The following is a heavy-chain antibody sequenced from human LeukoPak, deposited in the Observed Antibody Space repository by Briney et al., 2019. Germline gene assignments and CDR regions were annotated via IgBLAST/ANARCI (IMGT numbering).Heavy chain of an antibody. J-gene: IGHJ3*02. CDR2: IYYSGST. Sequence: SETLSLTCTVSGGSISSYYWSWIRQPPGKRLEWMGYIYYSGSTNYNPSLKSRVTISVATSKNQFSLNLSSVTAADTAVYYCARSRYFDPFDIWGQGTMVTVSS. V-gene: IGHV4-59*01. CDR1: GGSISSYY. CDR3: ARSRYFDPFDI. D-gene: IGHD3-9*01.